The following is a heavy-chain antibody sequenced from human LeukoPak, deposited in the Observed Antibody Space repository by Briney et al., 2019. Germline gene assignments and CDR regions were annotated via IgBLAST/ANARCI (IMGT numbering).Heavy chain of an antibody. V-gene: IGHV3-49*04. CDR1: GFTFGDYA. CDR3: TRGHYYYYYYMDV. J-gene: IGHJ6*03. Sequence: GGSLRLSCTASGFTFGDYAMSWVRQAPGKGLEGVGFIRSKAYGGTTEYAASVKGRFTISRDDSKSIAYLQMNSLKTEDTAVYYCTRGHYYYYYYMDVWGKGTTVTISS. CDR2: IRSKAYGGTT.